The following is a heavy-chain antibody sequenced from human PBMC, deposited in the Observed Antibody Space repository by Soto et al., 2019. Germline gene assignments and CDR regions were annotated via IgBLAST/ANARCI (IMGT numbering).Heavy chain of an antibody. Sequence: QVQLQESGPGLVKPSETLSLTCTVSGGSISSYYWSWIRQPPGKGLEWIGYIYYSGSTNYNPSLKSRVTISVDTSKNQFSLKLSSVTAADTAVYYCARRWGFTLDYLGQGALVTVSS. D-gene: IGHD1-26*01. CDR1: GGSISSYY. CDR3: ARRWGFTLDY. CDR2: IYYSGST. J-gene: IGHJ4*02. V-gene: IGHV4-59*08.